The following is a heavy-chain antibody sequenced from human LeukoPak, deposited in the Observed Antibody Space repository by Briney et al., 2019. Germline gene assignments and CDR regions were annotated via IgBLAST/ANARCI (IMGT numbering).Heavy chain of an antibody. CDR1: GDSFSSKSAT. J-gene: IGHJ5*02. D-gene: IGHD3-10*01. CDR3: AREGWFGEPPSHWFDP. Sequence: SQTLSLTCAISGDSFSSKSATWNWIRQSPSRGLEWLGRTYYTSRWNVDYAVSVESRITINPDTSRNQFSLQLNSVTPEDTAVYYCAREGWFGEPPSHWFDPWGQGTLVTVSS. CDR2: TYYTSRWNV. V-gene: IGHV6-1*01.